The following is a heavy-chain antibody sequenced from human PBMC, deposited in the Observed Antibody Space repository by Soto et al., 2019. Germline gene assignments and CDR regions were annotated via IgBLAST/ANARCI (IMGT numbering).Heavy chain of an antibody. CDR3: AREVVVAATLYDYYGMDV. J-gene: IGHJ6*02. CDR1: GFTFSSYI. CDR2: ISSSSSCI. D-gene: IGHD2-15*01. V-gene: IGHV3-21*01. Sequence: EVQLVESGGGLVKPGGSLSLSCAASGFTFSSYIMNYVRQAPGNGMEWVSSISSSSSCIYYADSVKGRFTISSDNAKNSLYLQMNSLRAEDTAVYYCAREVVVAATLYDYYGMDVWSQGTPVTVSS.